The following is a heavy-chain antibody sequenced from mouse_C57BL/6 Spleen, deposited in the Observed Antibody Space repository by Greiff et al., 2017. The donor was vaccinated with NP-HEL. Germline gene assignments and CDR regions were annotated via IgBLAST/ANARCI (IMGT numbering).Heavy chain of an antibody. CDR2: INPRNGGT. D-gene: IGHD1-1*01. Sequence: VQLKQPGTELVKPGASVKLSCKASGYTFTSYWMHWVKQRPGQGLEWIGNINPRNGGTNYNEKFKSKATLTVAKSSSTAYMQLSSLTSEDSAVYYCAREGVYYGSSLGDWGQGTTLTVSS. CDR1: GYTFTSYW. J-gene: IGHJ2*01. V-gene: IGHV1-53*01. CDR3: AREGVYYGSSLGD.